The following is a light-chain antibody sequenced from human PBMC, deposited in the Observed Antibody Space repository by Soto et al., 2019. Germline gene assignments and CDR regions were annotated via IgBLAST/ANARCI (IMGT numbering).Light chain of an antibody. J-gene: IGKJ4*01. CDR3: QQLNSYLLT. CDR2: DAS. Sequence: DIQMTQSPSSLSASDGDRVTITCQASQDISNYLNWYQQKPGNAPKLLIYDASNLETGVPSRFSGGGSGTDFTFTISSLQPEDFATYYCQQLNSYLLTFGGGTKVDIK. V-gene: IGKV1-33*01. CDR1: QDISNY.